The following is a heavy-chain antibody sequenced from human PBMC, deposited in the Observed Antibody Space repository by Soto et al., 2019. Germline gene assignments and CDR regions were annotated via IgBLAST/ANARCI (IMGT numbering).Heavy chain of an antibody. V-gene: IGHV1-69*13. J-gene: IGHJ4*02. CDR2: IIPIFGKE. CDR1: GGTFSSYA. Sequence: SAKVPGKASGGTFSSYAISWVRQALGRGLEWMGGIIPIFGKENDAQKFQGRVTITPDESTNPAYMELSSLRSEDKAVYYCASRRGWDIDYWGQGTLVPVSS. D-gene: IGHD6-19*01. CDR3: ASRRGWDIDY.